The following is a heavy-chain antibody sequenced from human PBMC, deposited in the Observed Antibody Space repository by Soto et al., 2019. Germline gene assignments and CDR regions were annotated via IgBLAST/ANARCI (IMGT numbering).Heavy chain of an antibody. Sequence: GGSLRLSCAASGFTFSSYAMHWVRQAPGKGLEWVAVISYDGNIKRYADSVKGRFTISRDNSENTLYLQMNSLRPEDTAVYYCARAGYCSGGRCYSPYYYYYGMDVWGQGTTVTVSS. J-gene: IGHJ6*02. CDR1: GFTFSSYA. CDR3: ARAGYCSGGRCYSPYYYYYGMDV. CDR2: ISYDGNIK. V-gene: IGHV3-30-3*01. D-gene: IGHD2-15*01.